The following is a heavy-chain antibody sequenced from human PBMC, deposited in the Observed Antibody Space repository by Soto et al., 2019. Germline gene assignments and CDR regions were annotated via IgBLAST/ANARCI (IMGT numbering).Heavy chain of an antibody. CDR2: ISSSSSYI. V-gene: IGHV3-21*01. CDR3: AKTYYDFWSGPDAFAI. Sequence: GGSLRLSCTASGFTFSSYSMNWVRQAPGKGLEWVSSISSSSSYIYYADSVKGRFTISRDNAKNSLYLQMNSLRAEDTAVYYCAKTYYDFWSGPDAFAIWGQGTMVPVSS. D-gene: IGHD3-3*01. CDR1: GFTFSSYS. J-gene: IGHJ3*02.